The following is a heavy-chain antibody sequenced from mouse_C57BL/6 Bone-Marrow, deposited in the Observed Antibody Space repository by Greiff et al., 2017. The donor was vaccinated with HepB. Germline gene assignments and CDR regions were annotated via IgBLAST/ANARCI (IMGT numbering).Heavy chain of an antibody. CDR1: GYTFTSYW. CDR3: ARGPLAYYAREY. V-gene: IGHV1-69*01. Sequence: QVQLQQPGAELVMPGASVKLSCKASGYTFTSYWMHWVKQRPGQGLEWIGEIDPSDSYTNYNQKFKGKSTLTVDKSSSTAYMQLSSLTSEDSAVYYWARGPLAYYAREYWGKGTSVTVTT. J-gene: IGHJ4*01. CDR2: IDPSDSYT.